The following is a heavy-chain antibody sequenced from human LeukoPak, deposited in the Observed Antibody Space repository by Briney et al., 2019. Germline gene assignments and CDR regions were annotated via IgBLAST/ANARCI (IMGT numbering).Heavy chain of an antibody. CDR1: GMTFSSHW. CDR2: IKSDGSEI. Sequence: GGSLRLSCVASGMTFSSHWMTWVRQTTGKGLEWLATIKSDGSEIYYLDSVKGRFTISRDNAKNSLYLQMNSLRAEDTAVYYCAREFCSSTNCYFDYWGQGTLVTVSS. J-gene: IGHJ4*02. V-gene: IGHV3-7*01. CDR3: AREFCSSTNCYFDY. D-gene: IGHD2-2*01.